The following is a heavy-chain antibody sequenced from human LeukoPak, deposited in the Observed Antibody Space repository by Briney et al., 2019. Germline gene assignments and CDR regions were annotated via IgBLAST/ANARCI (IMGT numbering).Heavy chain of an antibody. Sequence: PGLSLRLSCVGSGFTFSNGWMGWVRQAPGKGLEWVGGITYKVDGGTAGYAAAVKGRFIISRDDSRNAADLQMNSLRTEVTAVYYCICGVYASDIWGGGTKVSVPS. CDR3: ICGVYASDI. J-gene: IGHJ3*02. CDR2: ITYKVDGGTA. D-gene: IGHD2-8*01. CDR1: GFTFSNGW. V-gene: IGHV3-15*01.